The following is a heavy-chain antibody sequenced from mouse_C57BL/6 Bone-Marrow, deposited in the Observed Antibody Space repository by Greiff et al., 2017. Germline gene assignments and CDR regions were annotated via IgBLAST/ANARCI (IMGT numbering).Heavy chain of an antibody. CDR3: ARGGTSMVSTKGFAY. D-gene: IGHD2-1*01. Sequence: VQLQQPGAELVMPGASVKLSCKASGYTFTSYWMHWVKQRPAQGLEWIGEIDPADSCAHYNQKFKGKSTLTVDKSSSTAYRQLSNLPSEDSAVYCSARGGTSMVSTKGFAYWGRGTLV. J-gene: IGHJ3*01. V-gene: IGHV1-69*01. CDR1: GYTFTSYW. CDR2: IDPADSCA.